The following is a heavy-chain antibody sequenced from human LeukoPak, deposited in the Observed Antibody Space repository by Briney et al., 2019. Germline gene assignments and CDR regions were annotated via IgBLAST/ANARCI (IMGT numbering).Heavy chain of an antibody. CDR1: GFTFSSYS. Sequence: GGSLRLSCAASGFTFSSYSMNWVRQAPGKGLEWVSAISNNGGYTYYADSVQGRFTISRDNSKSTLCLQMNSLRAEDTAVYYCAKQLGYCSDGSCYFPYWGQGTLVTVSS. CDR2: ISNNGGYT. J-gene: IGHJ4*02. V-gene: IGHV3-23*01. CDR3: AKQLGYCSDGSCYFPY. D-gene: IGHD2-15*01.